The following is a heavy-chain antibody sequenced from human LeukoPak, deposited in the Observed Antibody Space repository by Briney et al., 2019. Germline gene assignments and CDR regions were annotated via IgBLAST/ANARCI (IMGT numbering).Heavy chain of an antibody. V-gene: IGHV1-46*01. CDR1: GYTFTSYY. CDR3: ARPPRASYFDILTGSTGHAFDI. D-gene: IGHD3-9*01. CDR2: INPSDGST. Sequence: GASVKVSCKASGYTFTSYYMHWVRQAPGQGLEWMGMINPSDGSTSYAQKFQGRVTMTRDMSTTTVYMELSSLRSEDTAVYYCARPPRASYFDILTGSTGHAFDIWGQGTMVTVSS. J-gene: IGHJ3*02.